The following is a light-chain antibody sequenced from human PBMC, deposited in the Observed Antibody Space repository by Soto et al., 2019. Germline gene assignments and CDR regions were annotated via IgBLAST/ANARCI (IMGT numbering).Light chain of an antibody. J-gene: IGLJ1*01. CDR3: SSYTSSSTYV. CDR2: EVS. CDR1: SSDVGGYNY. Sequence: QSALTQPASVSGSPGQSITISCTGTSSDVGGYNYVSWYQQHPGKAPKLMIYEVSNRPSGVSNRFSGSKSGNTASLTISGLQAEDAADYYCSSYTSSSTYVFGPGTKLTVL. V-gene: IGLV2-14*01.